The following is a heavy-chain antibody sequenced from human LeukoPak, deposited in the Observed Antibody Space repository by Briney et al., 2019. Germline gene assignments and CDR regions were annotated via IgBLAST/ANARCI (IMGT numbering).Heavy chain of an antibody. CDR1: GYTFIANY. J-gene: IGHJ4*02. CDR3: AREGSCDGGDCYSFDF. Sequence: ASVQVSCKASGYTFIANYLQWVRQAPGLWPEWLGWMHVGTGNTRYAPKFQGRVTLSRDTSINTAYMELSSLTSDDTAVYYCAREGSCDGGDCYSFDFWGQGTLVTVSS. D-gene: IGHD2-21*02. CDR2: MHVGTGNT. V-gene: IGHV1-2*02.